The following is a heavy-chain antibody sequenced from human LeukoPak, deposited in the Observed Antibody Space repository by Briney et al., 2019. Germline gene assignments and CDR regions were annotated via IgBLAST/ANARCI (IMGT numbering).Heavy chain of an antibody. CDR3: ARDSTPTYYSGTYYFEY. D-gene: IGHD1-26*01. CDR1: GYTFASYY. CDR2: INPSGGGT. V-gene: IGHV1-46*01. J-gene: IGHJ4*02. Sequence: ASVKVSCKASGYTFASYYMHWVRQAPGQGLEWMGIINPSGGGTTYAQKFQGRVTMTRDTSTSTVYMELSSLRSEDTAVYYCARDSTPTYYSGTYYFEYWGQGTLVTVSS.